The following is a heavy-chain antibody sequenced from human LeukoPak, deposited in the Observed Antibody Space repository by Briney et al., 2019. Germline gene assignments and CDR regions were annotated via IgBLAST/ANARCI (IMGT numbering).Heavy chain of an antibody. D-gene: IGHD3-16*01. J-gene: IGHJ6*02. CDR3: ARQRFDYGYGMDV. Sequence: GEPLRISCKGSGYSFTSYWISWVRKMPGKGLEWMGRIDPSDSYINYSPSFQGHVTISADKSISTAYLQWSSLKASGTAMYYCARQRFDYGYGMDVWGQGTTVTVSS. CDR1: GYSFTSYW. V-gene: IGHV5-10-1*01. CDR2: IDPSDSYI.